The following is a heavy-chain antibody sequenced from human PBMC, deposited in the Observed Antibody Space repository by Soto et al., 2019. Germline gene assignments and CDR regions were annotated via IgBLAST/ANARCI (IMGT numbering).Heavy chain of an antibody. CDR3: ARDEGSSSWYVDY. J-gene: IGHJ4*02. CDR1: GFTFSSYA. D-gene: IGHD6-13*01. CDR2: ISYDGSNK. Sequence: QVQLVESGGGVVQPGRSLRLSCAASGFTFSSYAMHWVRQAPGKGLEWVAVISYDGSNKYYADSVKVRFTISRDNSKNTLYLQMNSLRAEATAVYYCARDEGSSSWYVDYWGQGTLVTVSS. V-gene: IGHV3-30-3*01.